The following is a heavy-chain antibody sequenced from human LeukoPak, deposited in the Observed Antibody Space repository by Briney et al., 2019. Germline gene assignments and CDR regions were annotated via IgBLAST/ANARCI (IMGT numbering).Heavy chain of an antibody. J-gene: IGHJ4*02. CDR1: GYTFTSYS. CDR3: ARSFYDDSGYPNFDY. Sequence: PGGSLRPSCAASGYTFTSYSMNWVRQAPGKGLEWVSFISSGSSYIYYADSVKGRFTISRDNAKKSLYLQMNSLRAEDTAVYFCARSFYDDSGYPNFDYWGQGTLVTVSS. V-gene: IGHV3-21*01. D-gene: IGHD3-22*01. CDR2: ISSGSSYI.